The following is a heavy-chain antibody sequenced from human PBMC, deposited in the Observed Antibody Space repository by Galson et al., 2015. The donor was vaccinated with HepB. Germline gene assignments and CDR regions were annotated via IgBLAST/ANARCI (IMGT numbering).Heavy chain of an antibody. Sequence: SLRLSCAASGFTFSSYWMSWVRQAPGKGLEWVANIKQDGSEHYYVDSVKGRFTISRDNAKNSLYLQMNSLRAEDTAVYYCTRWGASGWLFDYWGQGTLVTVSS. V-gene: IGHV3-7*03. CDR3: TRWGASGWLFDY. J-gene: IGHJ4*02. D-gene: IGHD6-19*01. CDR1: GFTFSSYW. CDR2: IKQDGSEH.